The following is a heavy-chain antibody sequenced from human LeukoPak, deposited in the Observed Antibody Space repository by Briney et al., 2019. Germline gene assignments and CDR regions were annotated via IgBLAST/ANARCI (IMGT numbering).Heavy chain of an antibody. D-gene: IGHD1-26*01. V-gene: IGHV3-23*01. CDR2: ISGSGVST. J-gene: IGHJ4*02. CDR1: GFTFSSYA. Sequence: QPGGSLRLSCAASGFTFSSYAMSWVRQAPGKGLEWVSAISGSGVSTYYADSVKGRFTISRDNPKNTLYLQMNSLRAEDTAVHYCAKARGTVGAALDHWGQGTLVTVSS. CDR3: AKARGTVGAALDH.